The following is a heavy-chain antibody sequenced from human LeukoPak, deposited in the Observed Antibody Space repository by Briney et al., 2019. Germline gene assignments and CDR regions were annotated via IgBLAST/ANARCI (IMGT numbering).Heavy chain of an antibody. J-gene: IGHJ3*02. V-gene: IGHV5-51*01. CDR2: IYPGDSDT. CDR1: GYSFTSYW. D-gene: IGHD2-2*01. Sequence: GESLKISCKGSGYSFTSYWIGWVRQMPGKGLEWMGIIYPGDSDTRYSPSFQGQVTISADKSISTAYLQWSSLKASDTAMYYCARGKRQGYCISTRCLSFDIWGQGTMITVSS. CDR3: ARGKRQGYCISTRCLSFDI.